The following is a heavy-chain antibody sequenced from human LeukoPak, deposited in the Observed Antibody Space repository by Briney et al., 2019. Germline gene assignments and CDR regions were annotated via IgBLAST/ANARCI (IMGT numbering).Heavy chain of an antibody. J-gene: IGHJ6*03. V-gene: IGHV1-46*01. CDR2: INPSGGST. Sequence: ASVKVSCKASGYTFTSYYMHWVRQAPGQGLEWMGIINPSGGSTSYAQKFQGRVTMTRDMSTSTAYMELSSLRSEDTAVYYCARDYSSSWYYRDYYMDVWGKGTTVTVSS. CDR1: GYTFTSYY. D-gene: IGHD6-13*01. CDR3: ARDYSSSWYYRDYYMDV.